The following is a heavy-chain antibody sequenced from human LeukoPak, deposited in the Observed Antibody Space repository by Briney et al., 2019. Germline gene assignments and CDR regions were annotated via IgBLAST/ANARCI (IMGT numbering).Heavy chain of an antibody. CDR1: GFTFSSYS. Sequence: GGSLRLSCAASGFTFSSYSMNWVRQAPGKGLEWVSYISSSSSTIYYADSVKGRFTISRDNAKNTLYLQMSSLRPEDTAVTAVYYCARGRWYDSSGSDAFDIWGQGTMVTVSS. J-gene: IGHJ3*02. CDR2: ISSSSSTI. D-gene: IGHD3-22*01. CDR3: ARGRWYDSSGSDAFDI. V-gene: IGHV3-48*01.